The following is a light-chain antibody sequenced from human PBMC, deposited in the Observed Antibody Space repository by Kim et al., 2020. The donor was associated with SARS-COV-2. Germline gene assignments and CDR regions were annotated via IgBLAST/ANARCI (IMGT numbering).Light chain of an antibody. V-gene: IGKV1-5*03. CDR2: KTS. CDR3: QRYNTPPWT. Sequence: ASIGDRVTITGRASQSISTWLAWYQQKPGRAPKLLIHKTSSLEPGVSSRFSDSGSGTEFTLTISSLQPDDYATYYCQRYNTPPWTFGQGTKLEI. J-gene: IGKJ1*01. CDR1: QSISTW.